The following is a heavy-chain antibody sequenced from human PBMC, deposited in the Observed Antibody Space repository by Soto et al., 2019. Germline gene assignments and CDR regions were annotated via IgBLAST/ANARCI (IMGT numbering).Heavy chain of an antibody. V-gene: IGHV4-4*02. CDR1: GGSISSSNW. Sequence: QVQLQESGPGLVKPSGTLSLTCAVSGGSISSSNWWSWVRQPPGKGLEWIGEIYHSGSTNYNPSLKSRATISADTAQSQFALKWRSAAAAVEAVYYCARGRYGDAEYFDLWGRGTLVTVSS. J-gene: IGHJ2*01. D-gene: IGHD3-10*01. CDR2: IYHSGST. CDR3: ARGRYGDAEYFDL.